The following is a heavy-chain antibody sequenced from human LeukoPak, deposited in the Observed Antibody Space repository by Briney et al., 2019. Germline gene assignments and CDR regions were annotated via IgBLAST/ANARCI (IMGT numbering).Heavy chain of an antibody. D-gene: IGHD6-6*01. CDR2: MNPNSGNT. J-gene: IGHJ6*03. CDR1: GYTFTSYD. CDR3: ARAEGGGYSSSSGGYYMDV. Sequence: ASVKVSCKASGYTFTSYDINWVRQATGQGLEWMGWMNPNSGNTSYAQKFQGRVTMTRNTSISTAYMELSSLRSEDTAVYYWARAEGGGYSSSSGGYYMDVWGKGTTVTVSS. V-gene: IGHV1-8*01.